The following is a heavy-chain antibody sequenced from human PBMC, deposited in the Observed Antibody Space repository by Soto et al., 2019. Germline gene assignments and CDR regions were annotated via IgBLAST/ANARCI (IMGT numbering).Heavy chain of an antibody. V-gene: IGHV1-8*01. J-gene: IGHJ5*02. Sequence: GASVKVSCKASGYTFTSYDINWVRQATGQGLEWMGWMNPNSGNTGYAQKFQGRVTMTRNTSISTAYMELSSLRSEDTAVYYCARGFALFDLMVYAIRRGFDPWGQGTLVTVSS. CDR2: MNPNSGNT. D-gene: IGHD2-8*01. CDR1: GYTFTSYD. CDR3: ARGFALFDLMVYAIRRGFDP.